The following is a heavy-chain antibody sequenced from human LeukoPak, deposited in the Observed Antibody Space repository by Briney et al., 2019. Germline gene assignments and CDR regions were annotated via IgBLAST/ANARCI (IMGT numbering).Heavy chain of an antibody. CDR1: GYSISSGYY. D-gene: IGHD3-10*01. J-gene: IGHJ4*02. CDR2: INHSGST. Sequence: SETLSLTCTVSGYSISSGYYWSWIRQPPGKGLEWIGEINHSGSTNYNPSLKSRVTISVDTSKNQFSLKLSSVTAADTAVYYCARHGNYYGSGSYYTKIDYWGQGTLVTVSS. CDR3: ARHGNYYGSGSYYTKIDY. V-gene: IGHV4-38-2*02.